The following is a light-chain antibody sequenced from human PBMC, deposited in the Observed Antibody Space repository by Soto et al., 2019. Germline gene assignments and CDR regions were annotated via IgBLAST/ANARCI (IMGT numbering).Light chain of an antibody. CDR2: KAS. CDR3: QQTDTTPIT. V-gene: IGKV1-5*03. CDR1: RSISSW. J-gene: IGKJ5*01. Sequence: DLQMTQSPSTLSSSVGDSVTITCRASRSISSWLAWYQQKPGKAPKLLIYKASSLESGVPSRLSGSGSGTDLNLTISSLQPEDFATYFCQQTDTTPITFGQGTRLEIK.